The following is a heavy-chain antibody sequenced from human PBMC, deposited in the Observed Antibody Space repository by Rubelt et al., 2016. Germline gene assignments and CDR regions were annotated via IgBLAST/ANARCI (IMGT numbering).Heavy chain of an antibody. D-gene: IGHD5-18*01. Sequence: QVQLQESGPGLVKPSETLSLTCTVSGGSISSYYWSWIRQPPGKGLEWIGYIYYSGSTNYNPSLKGRVTISVDTSKNQFSLKLSSVTAADTAVYYCARLVDTAMVDYWGQGTLVTVSS. V-gene: IGHV4-59*08. CDR3: ARLVDTAMVDY. J-gene: IGHJ4*02. CDR1: GGSISSYY. CDR2: IYYSGST.